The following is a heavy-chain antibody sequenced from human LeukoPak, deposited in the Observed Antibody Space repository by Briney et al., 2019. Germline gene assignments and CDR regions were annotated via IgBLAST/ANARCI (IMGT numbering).Heavy chain of an antibody. CDR1: GFIFSSYW. D-gene: IGHD6-19*01. V-gene: IGHV3-7*01. CDR2: IKYDGSDE. CDR3: ARSSGWRSEFDY. Sequence: GGSLRLSCAASGFIFSSYWMTWVRQAPGKGLEWVANIKYDGSDEYYVDSVKGRFTISRDNAKNSLYLQMNSLRAEDTAVYYCARSSGWRSEFDYWGQRTLVTVSS. J-gene: IGHJ4*02.